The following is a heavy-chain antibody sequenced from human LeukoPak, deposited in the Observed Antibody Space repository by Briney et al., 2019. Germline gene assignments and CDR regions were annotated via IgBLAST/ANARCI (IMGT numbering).Heavy chain of an antibody. CDR2: ISGSGGST. D-gene: IGHD2-21*02. J-gene: IGHJ4*02. CDR1: GFTFSSYS. V-gene: IGHV3-23*01. Sequence: GGSLRLSCAASGFTFSSYSMNWVRQAPGKGLEWVSAISGSGGSTYYADSVKGRFTISRDNSKNTLYLQMNSLRAEDTAVYYCAKGGSAYCGGDCYLFDYWGQGTLVTVSS. CDR3: AKGGSAYCGGDCYLFDY.